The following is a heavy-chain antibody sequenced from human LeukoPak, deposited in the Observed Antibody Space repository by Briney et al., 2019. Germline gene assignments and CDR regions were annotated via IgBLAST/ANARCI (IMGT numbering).Heavy chain of an antibody. CDR1: GFTFSSYA. V-gene: IGHV3-30-3*01. Sequence: EPGGSLRLSCAASGFTFSSYAMHWVRQAPGKGLEWVSVISYDGSNKYYADSVKGRFTISRDNSKNTLYLQMNSLRAEDTAVYYCARDSGNGDYGENWFDPWGQGTLVTVSS. D-gene: IGHD4-17*01. CDR2: ISYDGSNK. J-gene: IGHJ5*02. CDR3: ARDSGNGDYGENWFDP.